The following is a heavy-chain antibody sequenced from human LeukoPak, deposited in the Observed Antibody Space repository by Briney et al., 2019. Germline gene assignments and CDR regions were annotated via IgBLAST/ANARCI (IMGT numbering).Heavy chain of an antibody. Sequence: GGSLRLSCAASGFTFTNYWMGWVRQAPGKGLEWVANIKQDGREKYYVDSVKGRFTIPRDNAKDSLYLQMNSLRVEDTALYYCARLYLDSSLFDFRGQGTLVTVSS. CDR1: GFTFTNYW. J-gene: IGHJ4*02. V-gene: IGHV3-7*01. CDR3: ARLYLDSSLFDF. D-gene: IGHD2-21*01. CDR2: IKQDGREK.